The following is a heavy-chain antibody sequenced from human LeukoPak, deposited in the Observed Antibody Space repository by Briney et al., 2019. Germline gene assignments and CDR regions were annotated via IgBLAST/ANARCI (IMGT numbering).Heavy chain of an antibody. CDR2: NYYSGST. CDR1: GGSLSSSVYY. V-gene: IGHV4-39*01. J-gene: IGHJ2*01. CDR3: ARLKWEVDWYFDL. Sequence: SETLSLTCTVSGGSLSSSVYYWGWVRQPPGKGLEWIGNNYYSGSTYYNSSLKSRVTISVDTSKNQFSLKLSSVTAADTAVYYCARLKWEVDWYFDLWGRGTLVTVSS. D-gene: IGHD1-26*01.